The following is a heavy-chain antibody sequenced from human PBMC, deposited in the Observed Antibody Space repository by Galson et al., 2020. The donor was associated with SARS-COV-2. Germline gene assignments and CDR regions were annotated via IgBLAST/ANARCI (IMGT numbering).Heavy chain of an antibody. V-gene: IGHV1-24*01. CDR1: GYTLTELS. CDR3: ATGVAVAGSPGAYYYYYGMGV. J-gene: IGHJ6*02. D-gene: IGHD6-19*01. Sequence: ASVKVTCKVSGYTLTELSMHWVRQAPGKGLEWMGGFDPEDGETIYAQKFQGRVTMTEDTSTDTAYMELSSLRSEDTAVYYCATGVAVAGSPGAYYYYYGMGVWGQGTTVTVSS. CDR2: FDPEDGET.